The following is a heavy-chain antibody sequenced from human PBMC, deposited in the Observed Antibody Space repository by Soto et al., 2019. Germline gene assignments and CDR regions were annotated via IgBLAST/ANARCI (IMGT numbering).Heavy chain of an antibody. CDR3: ARGGPLGGLRLGELSSGNWFDP. Sequence: SETLSLTCIVSGGSITSYHWSWIRQFPGKGLEWIAYTSYTVNTNYNPSLQSRVTISIDTSKNQLSLKMTSMTAADTAVYYCARGGPLGGLRLGELSSGNWFDPWGQGTLVTVSS. CDR1: GGSITSYH. J-gene: IGHJ5*02. CDR2: TSYTVNT. D-gene: IGHD3-16*02. V-gene: IGHV4-59*01.